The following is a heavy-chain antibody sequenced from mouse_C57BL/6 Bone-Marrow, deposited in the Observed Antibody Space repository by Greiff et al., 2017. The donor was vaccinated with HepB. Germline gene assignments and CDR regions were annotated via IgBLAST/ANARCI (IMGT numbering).Heavy chain of an antibody. V-gene: IGHV1-39*01. D-gene: IGHD1-1*01. CDR1: GYSFTDYN. CDR2: INPNYGTT. J-gene: IGHJ1*03. Sequence: EVQLQQSGPELVKPGASVKISCKASGYSFTDYNMNWVKQSNGKSLEWIGVINPNYGTTSYNQKFKGKATLTVDQSSSTAYMQLNSLTSEDSAVYYCAKESGSSYNWYFDVWGTGTTVTVSS. CDR3: AKESGSSYNWYFDV.